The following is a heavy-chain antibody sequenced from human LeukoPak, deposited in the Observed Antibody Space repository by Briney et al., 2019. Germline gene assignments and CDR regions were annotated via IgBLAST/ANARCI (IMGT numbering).Heavy chain of an antibody. Sequence: GGSLRLSCAASGFTVSSNYMSWVRQAPGKGLEWVSVIYSGGSTYYADSVKGRFTISRDNSKNTLYLQMNSLRAEDTAVYYCGRDXRWLQEHDAFDIWGQGTMVTVSS. D-gene: IGHD5-24*01. CDR1: GFTVSSNY. CDR2: IYSGGST. CDR3: GRDXRWLQEHDAFDI. V-gene: IGHV3-53*01. J-gene: IGHJ3*02.